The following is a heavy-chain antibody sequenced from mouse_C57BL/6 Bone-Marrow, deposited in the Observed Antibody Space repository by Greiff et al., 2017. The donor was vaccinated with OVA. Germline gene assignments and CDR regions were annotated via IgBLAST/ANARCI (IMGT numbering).Heavy chain of an antibody. CDR2: IHPNSGST. CDR3: AREFGPPWFAY. CDR1: GYTFTSYW. J-gene: IGHJ3*01. V-gene: IGHV1-64*01. Sequence: QVQLQQPGAELVKPGASVKLSCKASGYTFTSYWMHWVKQRPGQGLEWIGMIHPNSGSTNYNEKFKSKATLTVDKSSSTAYIQLSSLTSEDSAVYYCAREFGPPWFAYWGQGTLVTVSA.